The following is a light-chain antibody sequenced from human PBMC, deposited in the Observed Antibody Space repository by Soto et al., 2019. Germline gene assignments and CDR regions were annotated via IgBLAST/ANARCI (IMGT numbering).Light chain of an antibody. CDR1: SGHSSYA. J-gene: IGLJ2*01. Sequence: QTVVTQSPSASASLGASVKLTCTLSSGHSSYAIAWHQQQPEKGPRYLMKLDSDGSHTKGYAIPDRFSGSSSGAERYLTISSLHSEDEADYYCQTWGTGIHVVFGGGTKLTVL. CDR3: QTWGTGIHVV. CDR2: LDSDGSH. V-gene: IGLV4-69*01.